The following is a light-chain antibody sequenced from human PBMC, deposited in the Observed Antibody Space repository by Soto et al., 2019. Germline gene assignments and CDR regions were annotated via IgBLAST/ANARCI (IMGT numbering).Light chain of an antibody. CDR3: QQYNNYPLT. Sequence: DIQMTQSPSTLSASVGDRLTITCRASQTISSWLAWYQQKPGKXPKXXIYDASSLQSGVPSSFSGSGSGTEFTLTISSLQPDDFATYYCQQYNNYPLTFGGGTKVDIK. J-gene: IGKJ4*01. CDR2: DAS. CDR1: QTISSW. V-gene: IGKV1-5*01.